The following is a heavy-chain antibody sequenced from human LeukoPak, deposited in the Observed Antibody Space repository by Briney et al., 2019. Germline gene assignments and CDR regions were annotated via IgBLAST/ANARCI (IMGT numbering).Heavy chain of an antibody. J-gene: IGHJ3*02. V-gene: IGHV1-18*01. CDR2: ISAYRGNT. D-gene: IGHD6-13*01. CDR1: GYTFTSYG. Sequence: ASVKVSCKASGYTFTSYGISWVRQAPGQGLEWMGWISAYRGNTNYVENLQGRVTMTTDTSTTTAYMELRSLRSDDTAVYYCVRRGLYSSSRSAFDIWGQGTKVTVSS. CDR3: VRRGLYSSSRSAFDI.